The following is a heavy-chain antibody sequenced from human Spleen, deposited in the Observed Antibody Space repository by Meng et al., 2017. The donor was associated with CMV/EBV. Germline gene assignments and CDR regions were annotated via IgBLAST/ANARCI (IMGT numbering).Heavy chain of an antibody. CDR1: GFTFSSYA. Sequence: GESLKISCAASGFTFSSYAMSWVRQAPGKGLEWVSAISGSGGSTYYADSVKGRFTISRDNSKNTLYLQMNSLRAEDTAVYYCAKPKYQLLRRPGAFDIWGQGTMVTVSS. V-gene: IGHV3-23*01. D-gene: IGHD2-2*01. J-gene: IGHJ3*02. CDR3: AKPKYQLLRRPGAFDI. CDR2: ISGSGGST.